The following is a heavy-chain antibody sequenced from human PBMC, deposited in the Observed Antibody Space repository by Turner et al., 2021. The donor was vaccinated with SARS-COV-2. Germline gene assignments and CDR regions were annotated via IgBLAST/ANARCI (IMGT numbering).Heavy chain of an antibody. J-gene: IGHJ4*02. CDR2: ISSSSTYI. D-gene: IGHD3-10*01. CDR3: AREYGSGSPLGY. V-gene: IGHV3-21*02. Sequence: EVQLVESGGGLVKAGGALRPCCAASAFNFGSYTMTWVRQAPGKWLEWVSSISSSSTYIYYADSLKGRFTISRDNAKNSLYLQMNSLRAEDTAVYYCAREYGSGSPLGYWGQGTLVTVSS. CDR1: AFNFGSYT.